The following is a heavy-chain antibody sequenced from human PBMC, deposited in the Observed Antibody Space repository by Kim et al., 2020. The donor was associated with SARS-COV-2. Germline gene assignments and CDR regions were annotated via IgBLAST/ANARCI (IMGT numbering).Heavy chain of an antibody. V-gene: IGHV3-11*06. CDR3: ARDGIAAAAYPYYYYYGMDV. Sequence: RFTNSRDNAKNSLYLQMNSLRAEDTAVYYCARDGIAAAAYPYYYYYGMDVWGQGTTVTVSS. D-gene: IGHD6-13*01. J-gene: IGHJ6*02.